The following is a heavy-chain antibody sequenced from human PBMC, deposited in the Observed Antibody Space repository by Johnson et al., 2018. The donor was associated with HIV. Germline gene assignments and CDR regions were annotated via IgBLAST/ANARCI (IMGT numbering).Heavy chain of an antibody. CDR2: INWNGGST. D-gene: IGHD1-26*01. V-gene: IGHV3-20*04. J-gene: IGHJ3*02. CDR3: ERGGGLLDAFDI. CDR1: GFTFDDYG. Sequence: VQLVESGGGVVRPGGSLRLSCAASGFTFDDYGMTWVRQVPGKGLEWVSGINWNGGSTYYANSVKGRFTISRDNSKNTLYLQMGSLRAEDMAVYYCERGGGLLDAFDIWGQGTMVTVSS.